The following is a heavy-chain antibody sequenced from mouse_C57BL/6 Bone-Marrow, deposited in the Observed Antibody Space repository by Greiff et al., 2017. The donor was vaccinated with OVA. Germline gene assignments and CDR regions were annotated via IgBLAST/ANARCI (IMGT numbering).Heavy chain of an antibody. D-gene: IGHD2-4*01. CDR3: ARKRGYYDYSWFAY. J-gene: IGHJ3*01. V-gene: IGHV1-59*01. CDR1: GYTFTSYW. Sequence: QVQLQQPGAELVRPGTSVKLSCKASGYTFTSYWMHWVKQRPGQGLEWIGVIDPSDSYTNYNQKFKGKATLTVDTSSSNAYMQLSSLTSEDSAVYYCARKRGYYDYSWFAYWGQGTLVTVSA. CDR2: IDPSDSYT.